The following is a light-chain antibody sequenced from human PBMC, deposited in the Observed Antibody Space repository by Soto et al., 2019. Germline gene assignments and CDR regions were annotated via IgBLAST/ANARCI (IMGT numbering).Light chain of an antibody. CDR2: GNS. J-gene: IGLJ1*01. CDR3: QSYDSSMSGFV. CDR1: SSNIGAGYD. V-gene: IGLV1-40*01. Sequence: QSVLTQPPSVSGAPGQRVTISCTGSSSNIGAGYDVHWYQQLPGTAPKLLIYGNSNRPSGVPDRFSGSKSGTSASLAITGLQAEDEADYYCQSYDSSMSGFVFGPGTKGTVL.